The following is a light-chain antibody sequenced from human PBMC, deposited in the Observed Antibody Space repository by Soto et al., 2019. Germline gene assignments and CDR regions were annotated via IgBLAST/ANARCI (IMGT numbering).Light chain of an antibody. Sequence: DIILTQSPAIVSVSPGERATLSCRANRSVSTNLAWYQHKHGQAPRLLIYGASTRVTGIPARFSGSGSGTDFTLTINYLKSEDFGVYYCQQYDKTVPPVTFGGGTKVEI. CDR2: GAS. CDR1: RSVSTN. J-gene: IGKJ4*01. V-gene: IGKV3-15*01. CDR3: QQYDKTVPPVT.